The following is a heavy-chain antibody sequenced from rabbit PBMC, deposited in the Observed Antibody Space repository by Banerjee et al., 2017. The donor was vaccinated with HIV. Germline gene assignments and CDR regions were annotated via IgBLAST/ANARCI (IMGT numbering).Heavy chain of an antibody. CDR2: INIASST. D-gene: IGHD2-1*01. Sequence: QEQLEESGGDLVKPEGSLTLTCTASGFSFSSNYWICWVRQAPGKGLEWIGCINIASSTWYASWAKGRFTISKTSSTTVDLKMTSLTAADTATYFCARRSADGAVYGCAFDPWGQGTLVTV. J-gene: IGHJ2*01. CDR3: ARRSADGAVYGCAFDP. CDR1: GFSFSSNYW. V-gene: IGHV1S45*01.